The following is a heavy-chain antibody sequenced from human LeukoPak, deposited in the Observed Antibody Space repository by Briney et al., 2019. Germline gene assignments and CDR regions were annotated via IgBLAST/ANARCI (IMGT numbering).Heavy chain of an antibody. CDR2: INHSGTT. CDR1: GGSFSGYY. J-gene: IGHJ6*02. V-gene: IGHV4-34*01. D-gene: IGHD2-2*01. CDR3: ARGREYQLVFPSMDV. Sequence: SETLSLTCAVYGGSFSGYYWSWIRQPPGKGLEWIGEINHSGTTNYNPSLKSRLSISVDTSKNQFSLNLSSVTAADTAVYYCARGREYQLVFPSMDVWGQGTTVIVSS.